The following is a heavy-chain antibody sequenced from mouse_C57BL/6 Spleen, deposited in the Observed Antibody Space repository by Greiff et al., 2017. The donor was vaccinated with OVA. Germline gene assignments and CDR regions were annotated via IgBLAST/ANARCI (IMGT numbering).Heavy chain of an antibody. CDR2: IDPSDSET. D-gene: IGHD4-1*01. J-gene: IGHJ4*01. V-gene: IGHV1-52*01. CDR1: GYTFTSYW. CDR3: ARRLSNWDGMDY. Sequence: QVQLQQSGAELVRPGSSVKLSCKASGYTFTSYWMHWVKQRPIQGLEWIGNIDPSDSETHYNQKFKDKATLTVDKSSSTAYMQLSSLTSEDSAVYYCARRLSNWDGMDYWGQGTSVTVSS.